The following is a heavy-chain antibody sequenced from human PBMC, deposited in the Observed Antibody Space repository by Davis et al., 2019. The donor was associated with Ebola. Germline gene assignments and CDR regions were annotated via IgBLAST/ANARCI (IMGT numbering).Heavy chain of an antibody. CDR1: GGSVSSRDHY. Sequence: MPGGSLRLSCTASGGSVSSRDHYWGWIRQPPGKGLEWIGYIYYSGSTNYNPSLKSRVTISVDTSKNQFSLKLSSVTAADTAVYYCASMVGGYRCSGGSCYSPWYFDLWGRGTLVTVSS. V-gene: IGHV4-61*08. J-gene: IGHJ2*01. D-gene: IGHD2-15*01. CDR2: IYYSGST. CDR3: ASMVGGYRCSGGSCYSPWYFDL.